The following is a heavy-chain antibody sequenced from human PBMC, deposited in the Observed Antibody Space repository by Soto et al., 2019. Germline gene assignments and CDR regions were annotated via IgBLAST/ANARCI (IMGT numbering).Heavy chain of an antibody. CDR2: IYYSGST. CDR1: GGSISSSSYY. Sequence: QLQLQESGPGLVKPSETLSLTCTVSGGSISSSSYYWGWIRQPPGKGLEWIGSIYYSGSTYYNPSLKSRVTISVDTSKNQFSLKLSSVTAADTAVYYCARLSTGGGSGSYYYFDYWGQGTLVTVSS. V-gene: IGHV4-39*01. J-gene: IGHJ4*02. CDR3: ARLSTGGGSGSYYYFDY. D-gene: IGHD3-10*01.